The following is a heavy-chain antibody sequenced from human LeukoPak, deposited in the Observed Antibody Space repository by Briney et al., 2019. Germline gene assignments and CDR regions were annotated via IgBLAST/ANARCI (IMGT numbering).Heavy chain of an antibody. CDR2: IIDSGGST. CDR3: TRDWILWWGGAFDI. Sequence: GGSLRLSCAPSGFTFSNYVMSWVRQAPGRGLEWVSTIIDSGGSTYYADSVKGRFTLSRDNSKNPLYLQMNSLKTEDTAVYYCTRDWILWWGGAFDIWGQGTMVTVSS. D-gene: IGHD2-21*01. V-gene: IGHV3-23*01. J-gene: IGHJ3*02. CDR1: GFTFSNYV.